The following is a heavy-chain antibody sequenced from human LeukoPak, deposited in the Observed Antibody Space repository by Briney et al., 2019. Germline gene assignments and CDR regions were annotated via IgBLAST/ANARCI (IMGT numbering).Heavy chain of an antibody. V-gene: IGHV3-49*04. CDR1: GFTFSSYA. J-gene: IGHJ1*01. D-gene: IGHD4-17*01. CDR2: IRGNAYGGT. CDR3: SRGAANDYGDGQYFQH. Sequence: PGGSLRLSCAASGFTFSSYAMSWVRQAPGKGLEWVGFIRGNAYGGTEYAASVKDRFIISRDDSKNIAYLHMNNLKTEDTAVYYCSRGAANDYGDGQYFQHWGQGTLVTVSS.